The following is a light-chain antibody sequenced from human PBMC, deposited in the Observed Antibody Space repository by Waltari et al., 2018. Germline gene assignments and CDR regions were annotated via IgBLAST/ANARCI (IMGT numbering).Light chain of an antibody. CDR2: GAS. V-gene: IGKV1-9*01. J-gene: IGKJ4*01. CDR3: QQVKTYPLT. Sequence: DIQLTPSPSFLSASVGHRITIPCRASQDISSYLAWYQQKPGRAPKVLISGASSLQSGVASRFSGSGSGTEFNLTISSLQPEDFATYYCQQVKTYPLTFGGGTKVEIK. CDR1: QDISSY.